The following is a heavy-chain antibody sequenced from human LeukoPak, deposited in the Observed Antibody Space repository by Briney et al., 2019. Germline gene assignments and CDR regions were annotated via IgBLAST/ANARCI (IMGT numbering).Heavy chain of an antibody. Sequence: GASVTVSCKASGYTFTGYHMHWVRQAPGQGLEWMGWINPNSGGTNYAQKFQGRVTMTRDTSISTAYMELSRLRSDDTAVYYCARDLVAARLYYYYYYAMDVWGQGTTVTVSS. J-gene: IGHJ6*02. D-gene: IGHD2-15*01. CDR2: INPNSGGT. CDR1: GYTFTGYH. V-gene: IGHV1-2*02. CDR3: ARDLVAARLYYYYYYAMDV.